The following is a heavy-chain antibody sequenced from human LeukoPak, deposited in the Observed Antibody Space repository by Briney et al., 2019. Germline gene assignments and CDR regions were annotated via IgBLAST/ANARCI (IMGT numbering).Heavy chain of an antibody. V-gene: IGHV3-23*01. J-gene: IGHJ4*02. D-gene: IGHD2-2*01. CDR2: ISGSGGST. CDR3: AKDKIKSVFGTSCSDH. CDR1: GFTFSSYA. Sequence: GGSLRLSCAASGFTFSSYAMSWVRQAPGKGLEWVSAISGSGGSTYYADSVKGRFTISRDNSKNTLYLQMSSLRAEDTAVYYCAKDKIKSVFGTSCSDHWGQGTLVTVSS.